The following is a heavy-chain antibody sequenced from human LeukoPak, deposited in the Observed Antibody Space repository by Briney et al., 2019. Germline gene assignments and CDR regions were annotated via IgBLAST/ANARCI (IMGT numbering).Heavy chain of an antibody. D-gene: IGHD3-10*01. Sequence: PSETLSLTCTVSGGSISSGDYYWGWIRQPPGKGLEWIGYIYYSGSTYYNPSLRSRVTISVDTSKNQFSLKLSSVTAADTAVYYCARSDGEYYYGMDVWGQGTTVTVSS. CDR2: IYYSGST. CDR3: ARSDGEYYYGMDV. J-gene: IGHJ6*02. CDR1: GGSISSGDYY. V-gene: IGHV4-30-4*01.